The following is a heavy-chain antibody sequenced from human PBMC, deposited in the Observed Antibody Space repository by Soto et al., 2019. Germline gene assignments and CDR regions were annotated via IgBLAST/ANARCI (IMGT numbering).Heavy chain of an antibody. D-gene: IGHD6-19*01. CDR3: ASAAVTGTAGLDF. V-gene: IGHV1-2*02. Sequence: ASVKVSCKTSGYTFSGFYMHWVRQAPGQGLEWMGWINPNSGGTKSAEKFQGRVTMTRDTSISTAYMELSRLTSDDTAVYYCASAAVTGTAGLDFWGQGTQVTVSS. CDR1: GYTFSGFY. J-gene: IGHJ4*02. CDR2: INPNSGGT.